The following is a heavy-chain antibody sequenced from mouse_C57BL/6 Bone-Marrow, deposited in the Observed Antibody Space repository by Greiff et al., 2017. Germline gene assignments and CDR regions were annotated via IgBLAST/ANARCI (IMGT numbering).Heavy chain of an antibody. CDR3: TNYYGSSVAWFAY. J-gene: IGHJ3*01. V-gene: IGHV1-15*01. CDR1: GYTFTDYE. D-gene: IGHD1-1*01. Sequence: LVESGAELVRPGASVTLSCKASGYTFTDYEMHWVKQTPVHGLEWIGAIDPETGGTAYNQKFKGKAILTADKSSSTAYMELRSLTSEDSAVYYWTNYYGSSVAWFAYWGQGTRVTVSA. CDR2: IDPETGGT.